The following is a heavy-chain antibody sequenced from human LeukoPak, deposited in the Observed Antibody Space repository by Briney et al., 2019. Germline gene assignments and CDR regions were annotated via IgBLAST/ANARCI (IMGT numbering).Heavy chain of an antibody. CDR3: ARGSAAARNAFDI. D-gene: IGHD6-13*01. V-gene: IGHV3-74*01. J-gene: IGHJ3*02. CDR1: GFTFTNYW. Sequence: GSLRLSCAASGFTFTNYWMTWVRQAPGKGLVWVSRINSDGSSTTYADSVKGRFTISRDNAKNTLYLQMNSLRAEDTAVYYCARGSAAARNAFDIWGQGTMVTVSS. CDR2: INSDGSST.